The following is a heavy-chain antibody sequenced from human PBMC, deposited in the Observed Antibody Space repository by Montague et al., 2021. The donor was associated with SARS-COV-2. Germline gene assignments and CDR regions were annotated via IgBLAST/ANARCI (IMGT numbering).Heavy chain of an antibody. V-gene: IGHV4-59*01. Sequence: SETLSLTCTVSGGSISSNFWSWIRQPPGKGLEWIGYIYYSGSTXXXPSXKSRVTISVDTSKKQFSLQLSSVTAADTAVYYCVRTRGYDPLFDFWGQGTLVTVSS. D-gene: IGHD5-12*01. CDR3: VRTRGYDPLFDF. CDR2: IYYSGST. J-gene: IGHJ4*02. CDR1: GGSISSNF.